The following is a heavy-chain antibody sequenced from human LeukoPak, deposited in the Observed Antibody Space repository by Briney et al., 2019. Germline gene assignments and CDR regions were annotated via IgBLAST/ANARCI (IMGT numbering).Heavy chain of an antibody. CDR3: ARDRIPSDLRY. J-gene: IGHJ4*02. CDR1: GYTFTSYG. CDR2: ISAYNGNT. Sequence: ASVKVSCKASGYTFTSYGISWVRQAPGQGLEWMGWISAYNGNTNYAQKLQGRVTMTTDTSTGTAYKELRSLRSDDTAVYYCARDRIPSDLRYWGQGTLVTVSS. V-gene: IGHV1-18*01. D-gene: IGHD3/OR15-3a*01.